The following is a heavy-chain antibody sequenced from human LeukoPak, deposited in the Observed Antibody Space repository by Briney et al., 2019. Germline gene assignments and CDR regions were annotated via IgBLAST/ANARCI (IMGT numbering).Heavy chain of an antibody. Sequence: GGSLRLSCVFSGFTFSNYWMKWVRQAPGKGLEWVASINEDGSGRYSMDSVKDRVTISRDNAKNSQDLQINSLTVEDTAIYYCVRDDGDVWGKGTTVTVSS. CDR2: INEDGSGR. V-gene: IGHV3-7*01. J-gene: IGHJ6*04. CDR3: VRDDGDV. CDR1: GFTFSNYW.